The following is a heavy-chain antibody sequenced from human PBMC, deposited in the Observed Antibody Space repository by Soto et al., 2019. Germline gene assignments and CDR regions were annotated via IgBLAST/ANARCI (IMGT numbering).Heavy chain of an antibody. CDR3: ARGLYSSSQLYFDH. Sequence: SETLSLTCAVYGGSFSGYYWSWIRQPPGKGLEWIGEINHSGSTNYNPSLKSRVTISVDTSKNQFSLKLSSVTAADTAVYYCARGLYSSSQLYFDHWGQGTLVTVSS. D-gene: IGHD6-13*01. CDR2: INHSGST. CDR1: GGSFSGYY. V-gene: IGHV4-34*01. J-gene: IGHJ4*02.